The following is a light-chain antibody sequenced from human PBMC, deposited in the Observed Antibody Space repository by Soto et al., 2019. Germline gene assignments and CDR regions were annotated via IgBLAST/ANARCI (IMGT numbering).Light chain of an antibody. J-gene: IGKJ1*01. CDR1: QDISSY. CDR2: EVS. Sequence: DMTVTHSPGFPSGSVGVRVTVACGASQDISSYLAWYQHKPGKAPNLLIYEVSTLHSGVPSRFSGSGSATEFTLTISRLRPDEFATYYCKLYSGDRATSAQGTQVDI. CDR3: KLYSGDRAT. V-gene: IGKV1-9*01.